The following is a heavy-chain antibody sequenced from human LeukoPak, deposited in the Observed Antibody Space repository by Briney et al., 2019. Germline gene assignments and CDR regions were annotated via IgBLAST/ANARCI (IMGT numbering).Heavy chain of an antibody. CDR3: ASGATSWAHMDV. CDR1: GGSISGYY. CDR2: LFHTRGA. Sequence: SETLSLTCAVSGGSISGYYWSWSRQPPGRGVERIANLFHTRGAWYKSSLKSRVTTSVDTSKNEFSLKLSSVTAADTAVYYCASGATSWAHMDVWGKGTTVTVSS. V-gene: IGHV4-59*01. D-gene: IGHD3-16*01. J-gene: IGHJ6*03.